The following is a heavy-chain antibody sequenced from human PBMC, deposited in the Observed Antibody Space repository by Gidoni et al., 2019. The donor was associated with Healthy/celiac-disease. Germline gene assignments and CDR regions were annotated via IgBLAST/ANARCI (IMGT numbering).Heavy chain of an antibody. CDR3: AGLLCSSNSGYIGGYNWFDP. D-gene: IGHD2-2*02. V-gene: IGHV4-39*07. CDR1: AGSISSSSSS. Sequence: QLPLQESGPGLVPPSETLSLTCTVSAGSISSSSSSWGWIRQPPGKGLEWIGSIYYSGSAYYNPSLKSRVTISVDTSKNQFSLKLSSVTAADTAVYYCAGLLCSSNSGYIGGYNWFDPWGQGTLVTVSS. J-gene: IGHJ5*02. CDR2: IYYSGSA.